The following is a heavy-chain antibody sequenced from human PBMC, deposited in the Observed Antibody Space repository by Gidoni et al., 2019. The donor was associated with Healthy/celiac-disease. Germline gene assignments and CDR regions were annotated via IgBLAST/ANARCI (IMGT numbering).Heavy chain of an antibody. V-gene: IGHV5-51*01. CDR1: GYSFTSYW. D-gene: IGHD3-22*01. CDR2: IYPGDSDT. J-gene: IGHJ4*02. Sequence: EVQLVQSGAEVKKPGESLKISCKGSGYSFTSYWIGWVRQMPGKGLEWMGIIYPGDSDTRYSPSFQGQVTISADKSISTAYLQWSSLKASDTAMYYCAATYYYDSSGYEPFDYWGQGTLVTVSS. CDR3: AATYYYDSSGYEPFDY.